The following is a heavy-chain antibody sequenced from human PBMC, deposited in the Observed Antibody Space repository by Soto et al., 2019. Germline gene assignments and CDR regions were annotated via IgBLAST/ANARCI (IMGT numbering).Heavy chain of an antibody. J-gene: IGHJ6*02. V-gene: IGHV3-21*01. CDR1: GFTCSSYS. CDR2: ISSSSSYI. Sequence: GGSQRLSCAASGFTCSSYSVNWVRQAPGKGLEWVSSISSSSSYIYYADSVKGRFTISRDNAKNSLYLQMNSLRAEDTAVYYCARDLSNCYYYYGMDVWGQGTTVTVSS. CDR3: ARDLSNCYYYYGMDV.